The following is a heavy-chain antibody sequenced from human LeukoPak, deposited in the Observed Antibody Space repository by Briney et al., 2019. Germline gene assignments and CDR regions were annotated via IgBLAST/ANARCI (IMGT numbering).Heavy chain of an antibody. CDR2: ISRSGSSI. CDR3: ARSTVTNYFDY. Sequence: GGSLRLSCAASGFTFNDYEMNWVRQAPGKGLEWISYISRSGSSIYYADPVQGRFTISRDNAKNSLYLQVNSLRAEDTAVYYCARSTVTNYFDYWGQGTLVTVSS. J-gene: IGHJ4*02. D-gene: IGHD4-17*01. CDR1: GFTFNDYE. V-gene: IGHV3-48*03.